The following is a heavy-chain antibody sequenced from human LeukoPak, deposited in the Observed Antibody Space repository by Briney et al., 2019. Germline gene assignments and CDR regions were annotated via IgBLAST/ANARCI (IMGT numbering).Heavy chain of an antibody. J-gene: IGHJ4*02. CDR1: GFTFSSYS. Sequence: GGSLRLSCAASGFTFSSYSMTWVRQAPGKGLEWVSSISSSSSYIYYADSVKGRFTISRDNAKNSLYLQMNSLRAEDTAVYYCASRDIAAAGTIDYWGQGTLVTVSS. V-gene: IGHV3-21*01. CDR2: ISSSSSYI. CDR3: ASRDIAAAGTIDY. D-gene: IGHD6-13*01.